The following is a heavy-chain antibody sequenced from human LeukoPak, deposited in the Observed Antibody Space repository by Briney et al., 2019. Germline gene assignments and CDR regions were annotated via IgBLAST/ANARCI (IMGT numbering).Heavy chain of an antibody. J-gene: IGHJ3*02. CDR3: ARDNYDSSGYSDSDAFDI. Sequence: GGSLRLSCAASGFTVSSNYMSWVRQAPGKGLEWVPVIYSGGSTYYADSVKGRFTISRDNSKNTLYLQMNSLRAEDTAVYYCARDNYDSSGYSDSDAFDIWGQGTMVTVSS. D-gene: IGHD3-22*01. CDR1: GFTVSSNY. CDR2: IYSGGST. V-gene: IGHV3-66*01.